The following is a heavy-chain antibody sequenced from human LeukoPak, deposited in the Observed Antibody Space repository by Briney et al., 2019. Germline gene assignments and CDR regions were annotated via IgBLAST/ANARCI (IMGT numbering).Heavy chain of an antibody. CDR1: SVSVSSGSHY. V-gene: IGHV4-61*01. J-gene: IGHJ4*02. D-gene: IGHD6-19*01. CDR2: VYYSGST. CDR3: ARATPSRSGLNY. Sequence: SETLSLTCTVASVSVSSGSHYWSWIRRPPGKGLDWVGYVYYSGSTSYNPSLQSRLTISLDTSRNQFSLKLTSVTAADTAVYYCARATPSRSGLNYWGQGTLVTVSS.